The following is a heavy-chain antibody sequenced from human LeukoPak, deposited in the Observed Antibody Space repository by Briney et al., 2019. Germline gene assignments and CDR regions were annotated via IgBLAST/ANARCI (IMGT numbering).Heavy chain of an antibody. Sequence: GSLRLSCAASGFTFSDYYMSWIRQPPGKGLEWIGEINHSGSTNYNPSLKSRVTISVDTSKNQFSLKLSSVTAADTAVYYCARGRRPGKPGFFDYWGQGTLVTVSS. V-gene: IGHV4-34*01. D-gene: IGHD3-10*01. J-gene: IGHJ4*02. CDR2: INHSGST. CDR3: ARGRRPGKPGFFDY. CDR1: GFTFSDYY.